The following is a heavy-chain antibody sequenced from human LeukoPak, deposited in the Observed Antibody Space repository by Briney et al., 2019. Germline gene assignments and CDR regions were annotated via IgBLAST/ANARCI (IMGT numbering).Heavy chain of an antibody. J-gene: IGHJ5*02. CDR3: ARADTMIVVAFDP. Sequence: ASVKVSCKASGYTFTGYYMHWVRQAPGQGLERMGWINPNSGGTNYAQKFQGRVTMTRDTSISTAYMELSRLRSDDTAVYYCARADTMIVVAFDPWGQGTLVTVSS. D-gene: IGHD3-22*01. CDR1: GYTFTGYY. V-gene: IGHV1-2*02. CDR2: INPNSGGT.